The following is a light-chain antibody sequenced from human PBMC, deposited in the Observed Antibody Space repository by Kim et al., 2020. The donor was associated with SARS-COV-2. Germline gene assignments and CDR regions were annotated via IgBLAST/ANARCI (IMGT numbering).Light chain of an antibody. CDR3: LQDYSYPRT. Sequence: ASVGDRVTITCRASQDIRNDLGWYQHKSGPAPKVLIYGASTLQSGVPSRFRGSGSGTDFTLTISSLQPEDFATYYCLQDYSYPRTFGQGTKVDIK. CDR2: GAS. J-gene: IGKJ1*01. CDR1: QDIRND. V-gene: IGKV1-6*01.